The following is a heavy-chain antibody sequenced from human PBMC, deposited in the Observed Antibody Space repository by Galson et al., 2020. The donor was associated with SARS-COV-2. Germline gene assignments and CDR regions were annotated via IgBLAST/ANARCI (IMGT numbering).Heavy chain of an antibody. J-gene: IGHJ4*02. V-gene: IGHV3-33*08. CDR1: GFTFSTYA. Sequence: GESLKISCAASGFTFSTYAMRRVRQAPGKGLEWVAQIFYDGSDKYYRDSVKGRFTISRDSSKNTVFLQMNNLRADDTAVYYCASDGQSSSGWACDYWGQGTLVAVSS. CDR3: ASDGQSSSGWACDY. CDR2: IFYDGSDK. D-gene: IGHD6-19*01.